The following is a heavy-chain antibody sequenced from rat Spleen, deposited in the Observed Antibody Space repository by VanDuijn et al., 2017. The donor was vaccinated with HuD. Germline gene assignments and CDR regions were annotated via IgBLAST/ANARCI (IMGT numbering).Heavy chain of an antibody. Sequence: EVQLVESGGGLVQPGRSLKLSCVASGFTFNNYWMTWIRQAPGKGLEWVASITNAAGKVYYPDSVKGRFTISRDNAKSTLYLEMDSLRSEDMATYYCVRQGYLRDWYFDFWGPGTMVTVSS. CDR1: GFTFNNYW. J-gene: IGHJ1*01. V-gene: IGHV5-31*01. D-gene: IGHD2-5*01. CDR2: ITNAAGKV. CDR3: VRQGYLRDWYFDF.